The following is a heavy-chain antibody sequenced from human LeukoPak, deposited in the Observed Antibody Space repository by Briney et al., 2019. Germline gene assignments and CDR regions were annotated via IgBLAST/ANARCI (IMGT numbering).Heavy chain of an antibody. D-gene: IGHD3-22*01. CDR1: GDTVTSVY. J-gene: IGHJ4*02. CDR2: INPSGGTT. Sequence: ASVKVSCKASGDTVTSVYMHGVRQAPGQGLEWMGIINPSGGTTTYAQKFQGRVTMTRDTSTSTVYMELSSLRSEDTAVYYCARSGSHYSDSSGYCDYWGQGTLVTVSS. CDR3: ARSGSHYSDSSGYCDY. V-gene: IGHV1-46*01.